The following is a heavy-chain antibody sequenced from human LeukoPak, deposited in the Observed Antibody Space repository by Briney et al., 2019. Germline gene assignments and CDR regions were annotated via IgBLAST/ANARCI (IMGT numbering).Heavy chain of an antibody. D-gene: IGHD3-10*01. CDR2: IYSGGST. CDR1: GFAVSSNY. V-gene: IGHV3-66*01. J-gene: IGHJ3*02. CDR3: AKSNGYGLVDI. Sequence: GGSLRLSCAASGFAVSSNYMSWVRQAPGKGLEWVAVIYSGGSTNYADSVKGRFTISRDNSKNTLYLLMNSLRAEDTAVYYCAKSNGYGLVDIWGQGTMVTVSS.